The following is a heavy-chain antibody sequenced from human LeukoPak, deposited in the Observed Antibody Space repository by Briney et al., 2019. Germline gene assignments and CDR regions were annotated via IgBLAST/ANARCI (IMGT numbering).Heavy chain of an antibody. V-gene: IGHV1-58*01. CDR1: GFTFTSSA. CDR3: AAFDGYNEDY. J-gene: IGHJ4*02. D-gene: IGHD5-24*01. Sequence: SVKVSCKASGFTFTSSAVQRVRQARGQRLEWIGWIVVGSGNTNYAQKFQERVTITRDMSTSTAYMELSSLRSEDTAVYYCAAFDGYNEDYWGQGTLVTVSS. CDR2: IVVGSGNT.